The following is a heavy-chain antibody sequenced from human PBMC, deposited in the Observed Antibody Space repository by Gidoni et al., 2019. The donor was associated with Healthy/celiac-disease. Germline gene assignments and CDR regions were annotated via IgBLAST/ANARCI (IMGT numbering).Heavy chain of an antibody. CDR2: IYPGDSDT. CDR1: GYSFTSYW. D-gene: IGHD6-13*01. J-gene: IGHJ6*02. CDR3: ARLYSGAAAPTGGMDV. V-gene: IGHV5-51*01. Sequence: EVQLVQSGAEVTKPGESLKISCTGSGYSFTSYWIGWVRQMPGKGLEWMGIIYPGDSDTRYSPSFQGQVTISADKSISTAYLQWSSLKAADTAMYYCARLYSGAAAPTGGMDVWGQGTTVTVSS.